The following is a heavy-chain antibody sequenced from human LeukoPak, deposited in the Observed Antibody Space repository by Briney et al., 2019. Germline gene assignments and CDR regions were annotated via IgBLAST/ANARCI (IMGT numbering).Heavy chain of an antibody. V-gene: IGHV4-39*07. Sequence: SETLSLTCTVSGGSISSSSYYWGWIRQPPGKGLEWVGRIYTSGSTNYNPSLKSRVTMSVDTSKNQFSLKLSSVTAADTAVYYCARYQGKEVTMVRGVRYAFDIWGQGTMVTVSS. CDR2: IYTSGST. CDR3: ARYQGKEVTMVRGVRYAFDI. D-gene: IGHD3-10*01. J-gene: IGHJ3*02. CDR1: GGSISSSSYY.